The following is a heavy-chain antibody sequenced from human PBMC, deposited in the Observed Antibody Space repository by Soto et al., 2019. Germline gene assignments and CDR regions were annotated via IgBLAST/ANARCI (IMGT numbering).Heavy chain of an antibody. CDR3: ARQYSSSWYYHY. CDR2: SYYSGST. V-gene: IGHV4-39*01. J-gene: IGHJ4*02. D-gene: IGHD6-13*01. Sequence: QLQLQESGPGLVKPSETLSLTCTVSGGSISSSSYYWGWIRQPPGKGLEWIGRSYYSGSTYYNPSLKSRVTISVDTSKNQFSLKLSSLTAADAAVYYCARQYSSSWYYHYWGQGTLVTVSS. CDR1: GGSISSSSYY.